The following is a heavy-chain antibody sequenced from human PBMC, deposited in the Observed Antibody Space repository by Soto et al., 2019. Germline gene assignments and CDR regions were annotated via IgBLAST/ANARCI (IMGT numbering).Heavy chain of an antibody. D-gene: IGHD3-10*01. CDR3: AKSRNSRLYFYDY. Sequence: EVQVVESGGGVIRPGGSLRLSCADSGFRFDDYGMSWVRQVPGKGLEWVSGINWNGDSTGYADSVKGRFTISRDKAKNSLYLQMNSLRDEDTALYYCAKSRNSRLYFYDYWGQGTLVTVSS. V-gene: IGHV3-20*04. CDR1: GFRFDDYG. CDR2: INWNGDST. J-gene: IGHJ4*02.